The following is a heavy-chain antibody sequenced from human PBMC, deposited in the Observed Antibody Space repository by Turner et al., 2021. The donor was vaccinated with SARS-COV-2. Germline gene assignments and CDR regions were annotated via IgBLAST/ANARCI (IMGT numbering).Heavy chain of an antibody. D-gene: IGHD3-16*01. CDR1: GFTFSSYA. J-gene: IGHJ5*02. CDR2: ISYDGSNK. CDR3: ARDGGGWFDP. V-gene: IGHV3-30*04. Sequence: QVQLVESGGGVVQPGRSLRLSCAASGFTFSSYAMHWVRQAPGKGLEWVALISYDGSNKYYADSVKGRFTISRDNSKNTLYLQMNSRRAEDTAVYYCARDGGGWFDPWGQGTLVTVSS.